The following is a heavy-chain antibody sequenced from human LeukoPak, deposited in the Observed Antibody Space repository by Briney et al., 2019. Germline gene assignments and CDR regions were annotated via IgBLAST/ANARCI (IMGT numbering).Heavy chain of an antibody. CDR3: ARAPYDILTGYSLNWFDP. D-gene: IGHD3-9*01. V-gene: IGHV1-3*01. CDR2: INGDNGNT. CDR1: GYTFTTYA. Sequence: ASVKVSCKASGYTFTTYAMHWVRQAPGQRLEWMGCINGDNGNTKYSQKFQGRVTITRDTSAYTAYMELRSLSSADTAVYFCARAPYDILTGYSLNWFDPWGQGTLVTVSS. J-gene: IGHJ5*02.